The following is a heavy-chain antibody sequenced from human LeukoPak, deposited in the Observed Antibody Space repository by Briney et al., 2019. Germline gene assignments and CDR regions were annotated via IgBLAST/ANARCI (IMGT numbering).Heavy chain of an antibody. J-gene: IGHJ3*02. CDR1: GDSISSYY. CDR3: AREVWAAAAPEAFDI. CDR2: MYTSGST. D-gene: IGHD6-13*01. Sequence: PSETLSLTCTVSGDSISSYYWSWIRQPAGKGLEWIGRMYTSGSTNYNPSLKSRVTMSVDTSKNQFSLKLSSVTAADTAVYYCAREVWAAAAPEAFDIWGQGTMVTVSS. V-gene: IGHV4-4*07.